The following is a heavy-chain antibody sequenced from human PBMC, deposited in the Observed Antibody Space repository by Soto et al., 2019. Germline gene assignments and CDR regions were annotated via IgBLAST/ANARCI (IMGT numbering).Heavy chain of an antibody. CDR1: GFTFSNYA. V-gene: IGHV3-23*01. J-gene: IGHJ4*02. D-gene: IGHD6-13*01. Sequence: GGSLKLSCAASGFTFSNYAVTWVRQAPGKGLEWVSTISGSGGSTYYADSVKGRFTISRDNSKNTLYLQMNSLRAEDTAVYYYAKDQGSSWYEIDYWGQGTLVTVSS. CDR3: AKDQGSSWYEIDY. CDR2: ISGSGGST.